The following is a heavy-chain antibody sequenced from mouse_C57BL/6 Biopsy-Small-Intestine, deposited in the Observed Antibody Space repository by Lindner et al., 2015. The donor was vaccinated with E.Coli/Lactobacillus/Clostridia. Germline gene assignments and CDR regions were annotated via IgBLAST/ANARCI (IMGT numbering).Heavy chain of an antibody. V-gene: IGHV10-3*01. CDR2: IRSKSSNYAT. Sequence: VQLQSLVRIVQPKGSLKLSCAASGFTFNTYAMHWVRQAPGKGLEWVARIRSKSSNYATYYADSVKDRFTISRDDSQSMLYLQMNNLKTEDTAMYYCVRFLQNYAMDYWGQGTSVTVSS. J-gene: IGHJ4*01. CDR3: VRFLQNYAMDY. CDR1: GFTFNTYA. D-gene: IGHD2-10*01.